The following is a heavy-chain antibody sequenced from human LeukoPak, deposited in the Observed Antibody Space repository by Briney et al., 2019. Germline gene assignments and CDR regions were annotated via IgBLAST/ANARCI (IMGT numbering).Heavy chain of an antibody. CDR2: VYHSGST. J-gene: IGHJ4*02. D-gene: IGHD3-22*01. Sequence: SSETLSLTCAVSDYSISSGNYWGWIRQPPGKGLEWIGSVYHSGSTHYSPSLKSRVTIAVDTSKNQFSLKLSSVTAADTAVYYCARNDSSGHFDYWGQGTLVTVSS. CDR3: ARNDSSGHFDY. CDR1: DYSISSGNY. V-gene: IGHV4-38-2*01.